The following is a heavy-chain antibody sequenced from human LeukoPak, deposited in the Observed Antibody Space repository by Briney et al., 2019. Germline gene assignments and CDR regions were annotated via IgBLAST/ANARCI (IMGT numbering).Heavy chain of an antibody. CDR3: ARDYYGSGGVLDY. V-gene: IGHV3-21*01. D-gene: IGHD3-10*01. CDR1: GFTFSSYA. J-gene: IGHJ4*02. CDR2: ISSSSSYI. Sequence: PGGSLRLSCAASGFTFSSYAMSWVRQAPGKGLEWVSSISSSSSYIYYADSVKGRFTISRDNAKNSLYLQMNSLRAEDTAVYYCARDYYGSGGVLDYWGQGTLVTVSS.